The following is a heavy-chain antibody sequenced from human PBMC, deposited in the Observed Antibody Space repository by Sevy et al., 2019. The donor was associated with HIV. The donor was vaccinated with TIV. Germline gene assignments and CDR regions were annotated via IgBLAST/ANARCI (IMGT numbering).Heavy chain of an antibody. J-gene: IGHJ4*02. Sequence: GGSLRLSCAASGFTFSSYGMHWVRQAPGKGLEWVAFIRYDGRNKYYADSVKGRFTISRDNSKNTLYLRMNSLRAEDTAVYYCAAQEKNYFDYWGQGTLVTVSS. V-gene: IGHV3-30*02. CDR3: AAQEKNYFDY. CDR1: GFTFSSYG. CDR2: IRYDGRNK.